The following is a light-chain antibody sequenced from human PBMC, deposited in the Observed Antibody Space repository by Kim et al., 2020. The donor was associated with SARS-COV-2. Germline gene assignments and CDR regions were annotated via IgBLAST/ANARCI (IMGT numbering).Light chain of an antibody. Sequence: SYELTQPPSVSVSPGQTASITCSGDKLGDKYAYWYQQKPGQSPVLVIYQDTKRPSGIPDRFSGSNSGNTATLTISGTQAMDEADYYCQAWDSSTGVFGTG. CDR3: QAWDSSTGV. CDR2: QDT. J-gene: IGLJ1*01. CDR1: KLGDKY. V-gene: IGLV3-1*01.